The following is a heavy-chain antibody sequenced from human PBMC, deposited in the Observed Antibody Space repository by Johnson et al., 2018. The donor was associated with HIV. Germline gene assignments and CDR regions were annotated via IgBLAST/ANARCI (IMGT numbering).Heavy chain of an antibody. CDR1: GFTVSSNY. D-gene: IGHD3-10*01. CDR2: IYSGGST. V-gene: IGHV3-66*01. J-gene: IGHJ3*01. Sequence: VQLVESGGGLVQPGGSLRLSCAASGFTVSSNYMNWVRQAPGKGLEWVSLIYSGGSTYYADSVKGRFTISRDSSKNTVYLQMNNLRAEDTAVYNCARGVRGVIIDWGQGTMVAVSS. CDR3: ARGVRGVIID.